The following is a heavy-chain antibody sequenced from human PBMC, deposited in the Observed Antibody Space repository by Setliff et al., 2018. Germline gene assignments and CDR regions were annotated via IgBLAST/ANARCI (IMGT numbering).Heavy chain of an antibody. CDR3: ARGKIRITMIVVPTGGAFDI. J-gene: IGHJ3*02. CDR1: GGSISSSGYY. CDR2: IYYRGST. D-gene: IGHD3-22*01. Sequence: PSETLSLTCTVSGGSISSSGYYWGWIRQPPGKGLEWIGSIYYRGSTYYNPSLKSRVTMSVDASKNQFSLKLSSVTAADTAAYYCARGKIRITMIVVPTGGAFDIWGQGTMVTVS. V-gene: IGHV4-39*07.